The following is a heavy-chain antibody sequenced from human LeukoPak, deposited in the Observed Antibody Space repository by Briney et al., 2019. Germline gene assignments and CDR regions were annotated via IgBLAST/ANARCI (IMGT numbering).Heavy chain of an antibody. V-gene: IGHV3-64*01. J-gene: IGHJ3*02. Sequence: GGSLRLSCATSGFTFSSYPMHWVRQAPGKGLEYVSAISSNGDRTYYASSVKGRITISRDNAKNTLYLQMNSLRAEDTAVYYCARDERVVGFGFDIWGQGTMVTVSS. CDR2: ISSNGDRT. CDR3: ARDERVVGFGFDI. CDR1: GFTFSSYP. D-gene: IGHD3-10*01.